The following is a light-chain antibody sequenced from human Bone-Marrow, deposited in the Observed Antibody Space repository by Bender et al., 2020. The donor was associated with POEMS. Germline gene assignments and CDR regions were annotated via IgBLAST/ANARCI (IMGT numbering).Light chain of an antibody. Sequence: QSVLTQPPSASGTPGQRVTISCSGSDSNIGKNAVNWYQQVPGKAPKLLIYINNQRPSGVPDRFSGSKSGTSASLAISGLQSEDEADYYCAAWEDSLNGWVFGGGTKLTVL. CDR3: AAWEDSLNGWV. CDR1: DSNIGKNA. V-gene: IGLV1-44*01. CDR2: INN. J-gene: IGLJ3*02.